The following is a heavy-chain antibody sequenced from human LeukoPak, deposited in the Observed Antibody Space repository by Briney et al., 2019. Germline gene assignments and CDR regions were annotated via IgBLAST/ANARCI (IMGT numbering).Heavy chain of an antibody. J-gene: IGHJ4*02. V-gene: IGHV3-7*04. CDR2: IKQDGSEK. CDR3: VRESVYGSRSYYSY. Sequence: GSLRLSCAASGFTFSSYWMSWVRQAPGKGLEWVANIKQDGSEKFHLESVKGRFTISRDNAKSSLYLQMNSLRAEDTAVYFCVRESVYGSRSYYSYWGQGTLVTVSS. D-gene: IGHD3-10*01. CDR1: GFTFSSYW.